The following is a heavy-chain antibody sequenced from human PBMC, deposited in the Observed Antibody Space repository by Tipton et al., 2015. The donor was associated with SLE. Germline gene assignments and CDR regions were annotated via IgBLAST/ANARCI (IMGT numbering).Heavy chain of an antibody. CDR1: GFTFSDYS. D-gene: IGHD4-17*01. Sequence: SLRLSCAASGFTFSDYSMNWVRQAPGKGLEWVSGVTNSGGTTWYADSVKGRFTISRDNSKNTLYLQMNNLRPEDTAVYYCARDAYGDSTVLLDYWGRGTLVTVSS. V-gene: IGHV3-23*01. CDR2: VTNSGGTT. J-gene: IGHJ2*01. CDR3: ARDAYGDSTVLLDY.